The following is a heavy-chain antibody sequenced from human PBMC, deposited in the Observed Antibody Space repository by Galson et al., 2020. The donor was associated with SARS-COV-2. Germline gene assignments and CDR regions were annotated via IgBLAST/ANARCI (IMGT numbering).Heavy chain of an antibody. CDR3: ARHMHITAAGISKTYYYYGRDG. J-gene: IGHJ6*02. D-gene: IGHD6-13*01. CDR2: LYYSGST. CDR1: GGSISRYY. V-gene: IGHV4-59*08. Sequence: SETLSLTCTVSGGSISRYYWSWIRQPPGKGLEWIGYLYYSGSTNYNPSLKSRVTISVDTSKQQFSLKVRSVTAADTAVYYCARHMHITAAGISKTYYYYGRDGWGQGTTVTVSS.